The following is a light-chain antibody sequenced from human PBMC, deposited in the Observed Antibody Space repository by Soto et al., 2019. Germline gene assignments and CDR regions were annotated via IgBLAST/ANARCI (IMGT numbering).Light chain of an antibody. J-gene: IGKJ4*01. V-gene: IGKV1D-12*01. CDR3: QPVNSFPHT. Sequence: IKMTQSPTSIYTPVGDRVTITRRASQDISSWLAWYQQKPGKAPKVLIYTASNLQSGVPSRFSGSGSGTDFTLTISSLQPEDFATYYCQPVNSFPHTVGGRTKVDIK. CDR1: QDISSW. CDR2: TAS.